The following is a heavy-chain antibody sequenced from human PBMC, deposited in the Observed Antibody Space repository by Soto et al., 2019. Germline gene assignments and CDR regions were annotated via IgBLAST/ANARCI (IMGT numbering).Heavy chain of an antibody. CDR3: AKDKGVFNWATSYFDY. CDR1: GFTFSNYA. CDR2: TSYDGNNE. V-gene: IGHV3-30*18. J-gene: IGHJ4*02. D-gene: IGHD1-1*01. Sequence: GGSLRLSCAAPGFTFSNYAMHWVRQAPGKGLEWVALTSYDGNNEYYTDSVKGRFTISRDDSKNTLFLQMNSPRPEDTAVYYCAKDKGVFNWATSYFDYWGQGALVTVSS.